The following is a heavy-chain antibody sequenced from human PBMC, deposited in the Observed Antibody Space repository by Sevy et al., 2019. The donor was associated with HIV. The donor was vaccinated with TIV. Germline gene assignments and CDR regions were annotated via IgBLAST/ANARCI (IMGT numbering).Heavy chain of an antibody. CDR2: ICAYNGNT. D-gene: IGHD3-22*01. CDR1: GYTFTRYG. Sequence: ASVKVSCQASGYTFTRYGISWVRPAPGQGLEWVGWICAYNGNTKYAQKLQGRATMTTDTSTSTAYMELRSLRSDGTAVYYCAREYYYDSSGYEFDYWGQGTLVTVSS. J-gene: IGHJ4*02. CDR3: AREYYYDSSGYEFDY. V-gene: IGHV1-18*04.